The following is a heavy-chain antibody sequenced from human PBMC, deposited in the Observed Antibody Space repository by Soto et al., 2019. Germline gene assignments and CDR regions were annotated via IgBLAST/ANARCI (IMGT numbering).Heavy chain of an antibody. CDR1: GGSISSYY. CDR3: ARDQLSSGLYVWFDP. D-gene: IGHD6-25*01. CDR2: IYYSGST. J-gene: IGHJ5*02. V-gene: IGHV4-59*01. Sequence: SDTLSLTCTVSGGSISSYYWSWIRQPPGKGLEWIGYIYYSGSTSYNPSLRSRVTISVDTSKNQFSLILSSVTSADTAVYYCARDQLSSGLYVWFDPWGQGTLVTVSS.